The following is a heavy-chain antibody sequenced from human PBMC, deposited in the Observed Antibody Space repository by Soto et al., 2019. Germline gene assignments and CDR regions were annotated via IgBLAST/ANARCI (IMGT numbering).Heavy chain of an antibody. CDR2: IFWNDDK. J-gene: IGHJ3*02. V-gene: IGHV2-5*01. D-gene: IGHD2-21*01. Sequence: SGPTLVNPTQTLTLTCTFSGFSLSTSGLGVGWIRQPPGRALEWLALIFWNDDKRYSPSLKSRLTITKDTSKNQVVLTMTNMEPVDTATYSCSHRALGIVSDAFGIWGAGPLVPLSS. CDR1: GFSLSTSGLG. CDR3: SHRALGIVSDAFGI.